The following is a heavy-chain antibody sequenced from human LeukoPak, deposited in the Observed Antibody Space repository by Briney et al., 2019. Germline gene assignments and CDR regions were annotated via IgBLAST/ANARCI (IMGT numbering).Heavy chain of an antibody. CDR2: INRSGST. Sequence: SETLSLTCAVYGGSFSDFYWTWIRQPPGEGLEWIGEINRSGSTNSNPSLKSRLTMSVDTSKNQFSLHLSSVTAADTAVYYCARAVTTLATTYFYYYHMDVWGKGATVTVSS. CDR1: GGSFSDFY. J-gene: IGHJ6*03. D-gene: IGHD4-11*01. V-gene: IGHV4-34*01. CDR3: ARAVTTLATTYFYYYHMDV.